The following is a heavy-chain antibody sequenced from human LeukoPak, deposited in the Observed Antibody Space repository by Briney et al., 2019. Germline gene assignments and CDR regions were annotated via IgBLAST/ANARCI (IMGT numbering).Heavy chain of an antibody. Sequence: GGSLRLSCAASGFTFSSYSMNWVRQAPGKGLEWVSYISSSSSTIYYADSVKGRFTISRDNAKNSLYLQMNSLRAEDTAVYYCARDAGIQLWLIDYWGQGTLVTVSS. CDR2: ISSSSSTI. J-gene: IGHJ4*02. CDR1: GFTFSSYS. D-gene: IGHD5-18*01. V-gene: IGHV3-48*04. CDR3: ARDAGIQLWLIDY.